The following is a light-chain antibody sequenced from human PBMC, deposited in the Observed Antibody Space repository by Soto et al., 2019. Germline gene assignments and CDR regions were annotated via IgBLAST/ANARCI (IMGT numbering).Light chain of an antibody. CDR1: QSIISSY. CDR3: QQYGSLVT. V-gene: IGKV3-20*01. Sequence: EIVLTQSPGTLSLSPGERATLSCRASQSIISSYFAWYQQKPGHTPRLLIYGASRRATGIPARCSGSGSGTDFILTISSLEPEDLAVYYCQQYGSLVTVGQGTKGDIK. CDR2: GAS. J-gene: IGKJ1*01.